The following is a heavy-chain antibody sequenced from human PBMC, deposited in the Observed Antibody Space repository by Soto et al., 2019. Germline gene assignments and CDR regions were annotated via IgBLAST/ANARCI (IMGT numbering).Heavy chain of an antibody. CDR3: ARQGYSYALR. J-gene: IGHJ4*02. Sequence: QLQLQELGPGQVKPSETLSLTCAVSGDSISNNGFYWGWIRQPPGKGLEWIGTMYYSGSTNYNPSLKSRVTISGDTSKNQFSLKLSSVTAADTAVYYCARQGYSYALRWGQGTLVTVSS. CDR1: GDSISNNGFY. D-gene: IGHD5-18*01. CDR2: MYYSGST. V-gene: IGHV4-39*01.